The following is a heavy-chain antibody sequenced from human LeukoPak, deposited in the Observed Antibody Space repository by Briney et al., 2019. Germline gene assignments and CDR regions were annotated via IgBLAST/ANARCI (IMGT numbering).Heavy chain of an antibody. D-gene: IGHD3-22*01. CDR2: ISYDGSNK. Sequence: GGSLRLSCAASGFTFSSYGMHWVRQAPGKGLEWVAVISYDGSNKYYADSVKGRFTISRDNSKNTLYLQMNSLRAEDTAVYYCAKDQYYDSSGPLDYWGQGTLVTVSS. V-gene: IGHV3-30*18. J-gene: IGHJ4*02. CDR3: AKDQYYDSSGPLDY. CDR1: GFTFSSYG.